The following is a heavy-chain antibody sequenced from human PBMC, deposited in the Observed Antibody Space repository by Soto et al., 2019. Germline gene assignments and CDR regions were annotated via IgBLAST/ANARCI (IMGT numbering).Heavy chain of an antibody. J-gene: IGHJ6*02. Sequence: QVTLKESGPVLVKPTETLTLTCSVSGFSLTNGRMGVSWIRQPPGQAREWLAHFFSDAERSYSTSMQSRLNMYEDSSGSQVVLTMTNMAPADTATYFCARMDGDYNYYGLDVWGHRIAVTVSS. CDR3: ARMDGDYNYYGLDV. CDR1: GFSLTNGRMG. D-gene: IGHD4-17*01. CDR2: FFSDAER. V-gene: IGHV2-26*01.